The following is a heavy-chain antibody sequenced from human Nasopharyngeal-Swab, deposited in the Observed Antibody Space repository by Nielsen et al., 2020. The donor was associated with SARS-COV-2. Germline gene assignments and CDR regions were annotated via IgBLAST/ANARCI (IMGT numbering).Heavy chain of an antibody. V-gene: IGHV4-31*03. Sequence: SQTLSLPCTVSGGSINSGGYYWSWIRQYPGKGLEWIGYIYYSWSTYFNPSLKSRVTISVDTSKNQFSLKLSSVTASDTAVYYCARAQSITMIIGAFDIWGQGTMVTVSS. CDR1: GGSINSGGYY. J-gene: IGHJ3*02. CDR2: IYYSWST. CDR3: ARAQSITMIIGAFDI. D-gene: IGHD3-22*01.